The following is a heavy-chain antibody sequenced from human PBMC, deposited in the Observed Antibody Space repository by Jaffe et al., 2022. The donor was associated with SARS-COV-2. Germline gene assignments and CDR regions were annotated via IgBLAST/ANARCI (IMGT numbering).Heavy chain of an antibody. D-gene: IGHD3-3*01. Sequence: QVTLKESGPVLVKPTETLTLTCTVSGFSLSNARMGVSWIRQPPGKALEWLAHIFSNDEKSYSTSLKSRLTISKDTSKSQVVLTMTNMDPVDTATYYCARMGVPYYDFWSGNWEHGAFDIWGQGTMVTVSS. CDR3: ARMGVPYYDFWSGNWEHGAFDI. J-gene: IGHJ3*02. V-gene: IGHV2-26*01. CDR2: IFSNDEK. CDR1: GFSLSNARMG.